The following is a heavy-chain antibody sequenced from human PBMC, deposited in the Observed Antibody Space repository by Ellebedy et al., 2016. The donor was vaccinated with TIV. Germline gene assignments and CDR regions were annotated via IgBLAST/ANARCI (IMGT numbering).Heavy chain of an antibody. CDR3: ARISRDAFDV. J-gene: IGHJ3*01. CDR2: IDWDDDT. CDR1: GLSVNSDGMR. Sequence: SGPTLVKPTETLTLTCTLSGLSVNSDGMRLVWIRQPPGKALEWLARIDWDDDTFYTTSLRTRLTLSKDTSKNQVILTMTVMEPVDTDTYYCARISRDAFDVWGQGAVVTVSS. V-gene: IGHV2-70*04.